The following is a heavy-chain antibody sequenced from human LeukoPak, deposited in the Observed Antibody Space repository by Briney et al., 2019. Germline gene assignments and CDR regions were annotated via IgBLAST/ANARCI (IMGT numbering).Heavy chain of an antibody. V-gene: IGHV4-31*03. J-gene: IGHJ4*02. Sequence: SQTLSLTCTVSGGAISSGAYYWSWIRQYPGKGLEWIGYIFYTWSTYYNPSLRSRLTISLDTSKNQFSLKLCSVTAADTAVYFCARIDSRFKVVDYWGQGTLVTVSS. CDR1: GGAISSGAYY. CDR3: ARIDSRFKVVDY. CDR2: IFYTWST. D-gene: IGHD2-21*01.